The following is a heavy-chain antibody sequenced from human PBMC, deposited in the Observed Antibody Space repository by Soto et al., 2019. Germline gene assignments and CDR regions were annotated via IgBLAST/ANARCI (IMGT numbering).Heavy chain of an antibody. CDR2: IIPFYNTL. CDR1: EGTFNSYA. D-gene: IGHD6-13*01. CDR3: ASGASRWYPYFFDS. V-gene: IGHV1-69*01. Sequence: QAQVVQSGAEVRKPGSSVKVSCKASEGTFNSYAIAWVRQAPGQGLEWMGGIIPFYNTLNYVQKFQDRVTITADDSTNTVYMELSSLRSDDTAVYFCASGASRWYPYFFDSWGQGTLVTVSS. J-gene: IGHJ4*02.